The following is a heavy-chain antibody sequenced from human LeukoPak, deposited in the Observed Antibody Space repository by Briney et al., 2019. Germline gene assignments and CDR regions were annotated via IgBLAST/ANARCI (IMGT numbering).Heavy chain of an antibody. CDR2: MSYSGHT. V-gene: IGHV4-39*07. CDR1: GDSIGRINYY. D-gene: IGHD1-26*01. Sequence: SETLSLTCTISGDSIGRINYYWGWIRQPPGKGLEWIVSMSYSGHTYYNPSLKSRVTISVDTSKKQFSLKLSSVTAADTAFYYCARYIVSYPHDAFDIWGQGTMVTVSS. CDR3: ARYIVSYPHDAFDI. J-gene: IGHJ3*02.